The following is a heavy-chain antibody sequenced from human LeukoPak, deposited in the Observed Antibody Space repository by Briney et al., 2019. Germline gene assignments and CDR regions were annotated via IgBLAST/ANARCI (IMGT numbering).Heavy chain of an antibody. Sequence: ASVKVSCKASGYTFTGNYMHWVRQAPGQGLEWMGRINPNSGGTNYAQKFQGRVTMTRDTSISTTYMELSRLRSDDTAVYYCARGSIAARLVDYWGQGTLVTVSS. CDR3: ARGSIAARLVDY. CDR1: GYTFTGNY. CDR2: INPNSGGT. V-gene: IGHV1-2*06. D-gene: IGHD6-6*01. J-gene: IGHJ4*02.